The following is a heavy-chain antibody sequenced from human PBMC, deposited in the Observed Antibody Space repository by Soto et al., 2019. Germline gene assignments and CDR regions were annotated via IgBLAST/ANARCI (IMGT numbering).Heavy chain of an antibody. CDR2: IYHSGST. D-gene: IGHD1-26*01. CDR3: ASHLGPTSGPFDY. V-gene: IGHV4-4*02. J-gene: IGHJ4*02. CDR1: GASISSAHW. Sequence: QVQLQESGPGLVKPSGTLSLTCAVSGASISSAHWWNLVRQPPGKGLEWIGEIYHSGSTNYNPSLKIRVTISVDKSKNQFSLRLSSVTAADTAVYYCASHLGPTSGPFDYWGQGTLVTVSS.